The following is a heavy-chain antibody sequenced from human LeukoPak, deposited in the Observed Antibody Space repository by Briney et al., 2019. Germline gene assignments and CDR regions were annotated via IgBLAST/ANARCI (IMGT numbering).Heavy chain of an antibody. CDR3: AKVYEYGDNDWFDS. D-gene: IGHD4-17*01. Sequence: PGGSLRLSCGASGFTFSSYVMHWVRQAAGKGLAWVAFIRYDGSTKNYADSVKGRFTISRDNSKNTLYLQMNSLRGEDTAVYYCAKVYEYGDNDWFDSWGQGTPVTVSS. CDR2: IRYDGSTK. V-gene: IGHV3-30*02. CDR1: GFTFSSYV. J-gene: IGHJ5*01.